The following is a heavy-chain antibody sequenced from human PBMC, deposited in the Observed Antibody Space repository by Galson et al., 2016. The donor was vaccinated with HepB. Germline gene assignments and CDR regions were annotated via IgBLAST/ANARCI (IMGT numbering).Heavy chain of an antibody. CDR1: GFVFSNFG. J-gene: IGHJ4*02. V-gene: IGHV3-23*01. CDR3: AKERLVRRIFDH. CDR2: ISTRRTT. Sequence: SLRLSCAASGFVFSNFGLSWVRQAPGKGLEWVASISTRRTTYYSDSVQGRFTISRDNSNNTRYLQMNGLRAEDTAVYYCAKERLVRRIFDHWGQGTLLTVS. D-gene: IGHD1-1*01.